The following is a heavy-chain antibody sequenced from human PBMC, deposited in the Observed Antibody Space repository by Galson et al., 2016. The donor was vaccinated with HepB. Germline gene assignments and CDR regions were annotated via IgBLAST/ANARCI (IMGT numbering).Heavy chain of an antibody. D-gene: IGHD7-27*01. V-gene: IGHV3-11*04. J-gene: IGHJ4*02. Sequence: SLRLSCAASGFTFTDYYMGWMRQAPGKGLEWISYIGPTGGTEEYADSVKGRFTISRDNGKNSVYLQMNSLGVEDTAVYYCARDVNWGPTNYWGQGTLVTVSS. CDR3: ARDVNWGPTNY. CDR1: GFTFTDYY. CDR2: IGPTGGTE.